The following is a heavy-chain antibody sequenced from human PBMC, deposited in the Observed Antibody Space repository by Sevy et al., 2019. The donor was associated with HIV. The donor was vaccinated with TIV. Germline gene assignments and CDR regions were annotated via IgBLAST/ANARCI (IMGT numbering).Heavy chain of an antibody. CDR1: GGSISSYY. J-gene: IGHJ6*02. CDR3: ARDPGLRGGYYYGMDV. V-gene: IGHV4-59*01. CDR2: IYYSGST. Sequence: SETLSLTCTVSGGSISSYYWSWIRQPPGKGLEWIGYIYYSGSTNYNPSLKSRVTISVDTSKNQFSLKLGSVTAADTAVYYCARDPGLRGGYYYGMDVWGQGTTVTVSS. D-gene: IGHD3-10*01.